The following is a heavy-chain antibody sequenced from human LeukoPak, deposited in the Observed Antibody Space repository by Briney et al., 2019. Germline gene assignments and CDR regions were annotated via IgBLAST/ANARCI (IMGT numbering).Heavy chain of an antibody. CDR1: GYTSINYA. CDR2: IHAGTGNT. Sequence: ASVKVSCKASGYTSINYAIHWVRQAPGQRLEWMGWIHAGTGNTKYSQKFQGRVTITRDTSANTVYMELSRLRPEDTAVYYCARDITIGTTRFDPWGQGTLVTVSS. CDR3: ARDITIGTTRFDP. D-gene: IGHD1-1*01. J-gene: IGHJ5*02. V-gene: IGHV1-3*01.